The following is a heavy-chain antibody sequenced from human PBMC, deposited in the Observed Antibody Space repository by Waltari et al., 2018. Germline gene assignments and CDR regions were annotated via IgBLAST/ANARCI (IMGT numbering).Heavy chain of an antibody. CDR1: GYTFTGYY. D-gene: IGHD5-12*01. CDR3: ARVYSGYDFSAYYYYGMDV. CDR2: INPNSGGT. Sequence: QVQLVQSGAEVKKPGASVKVSCKASGYTFTGYYMHWLRQAPGQGLEWMGWINPNSGGTNYAQKFQGRVTMTRDTSISTAYMELSRLRSDDTAVYYCARVYSGYDFSAYYYYGMDVWGQGTTVTVSS. J-gene: IGHJ6*02. V-gene: IGHV1-2*02.